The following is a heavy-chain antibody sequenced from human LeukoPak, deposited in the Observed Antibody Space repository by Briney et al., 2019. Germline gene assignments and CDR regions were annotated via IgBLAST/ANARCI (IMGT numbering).Heavy chain of an antibody. Sequence: PSETLSLTCGVSGGSISTTNWWTWVRQPPGEGLEWIGEVHLSGRTHYNPSLESRVTMSVDMSENHISLRLTSVTAADTAVYYCARDSHIAEVAYYFDYWGQGTLVSVSS. D-gene: IGHD2-21*01. CDR3: ARDSHIAEVAYYFDY. J-gene: IGHJ4*02. V-gene: IGHV4-4*02. CDR1: GGSISTTNW. CDR2: VHLSGRT.